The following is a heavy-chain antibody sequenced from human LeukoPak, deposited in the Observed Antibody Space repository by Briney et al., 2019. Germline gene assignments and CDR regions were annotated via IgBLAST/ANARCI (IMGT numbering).Heavy chain of an antibody. V-gene: IGHV3-30*02. CDR3: AMSLNYAHTFDY. CDR1: GFTFSSYG. Sequence: PGGSLRLSCAASGFTFSSYGMHWVRQAPGKGLEWVAYIQYDGSNEQYAHSVKGRFTISRDNAKNSLSLQMNSLRAEDTAVYYCAMSLNYAHTFDYWGQGTLVTVSS. D-gene: IGHD3-16*01. J-gene: IGHJ4*02. CDR2: IQYDGSNE.